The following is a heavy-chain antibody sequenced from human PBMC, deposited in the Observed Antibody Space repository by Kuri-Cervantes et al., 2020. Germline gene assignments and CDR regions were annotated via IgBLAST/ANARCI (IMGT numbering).Heavy chain of an antibody. J-gene: IGHJ6*02. CDR2: INHSGST. Sequence: GSLRLSCAVYGGSFSGYYWNWIRQPPGKGLEWIGEINHSGSTNYNPPLKSRVTISVDTSKNQFSLKLSSVTAADTAVYYCARDPGGYYYGSGSYYSLSYGMDVWGQGTTVTVSS. CDR1: GGSFSGYY. CDR3: ARDPGGYYYGSGSYYSLSYGMDV. D-gene: IGHD3-10*01. V-gene: IGHV4-34*01.